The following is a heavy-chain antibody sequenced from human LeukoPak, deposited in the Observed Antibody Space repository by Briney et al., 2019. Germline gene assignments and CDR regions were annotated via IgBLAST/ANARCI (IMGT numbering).Heavy chain of an antibody. J-gene: IGHJ4*02. Sequence: GGSLTLSCAASGFTFSTYAMSWVRQAPGKGQEWVSAISGSGGRTYYADSVKGRFTISRDNSKNTLYLQMNSLRAEDTAVYYCAKEKESSGYFDYRGQGTLVTVSS. CDR1: GFTFSTYA. CDR3: AKEKESSGYFDY. CDR2: ISGSGGRT. D-gene: IGHD3-10*01. V-gene: IGHV3-23*01.